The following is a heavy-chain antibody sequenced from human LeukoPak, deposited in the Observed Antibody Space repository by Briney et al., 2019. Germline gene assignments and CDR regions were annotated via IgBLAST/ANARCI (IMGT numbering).Heavy chain of an antibody. CDR2: ISGSGGST. V-gene: IGHV3-23*01. J-gene: IGHJ4*02. CDR1: GFTFSSYA. CDR3: AKRGSSSGRANNYFDY. D-gene: IGHD6-19*01. Sequence: ETGGSLRLSCAASGFTFSSYAMSWVRQAPGKGLEWVSAISGSGGSTYYADSVKGRFTISRDNSKNTLYLQMNSLRAEDTAVYYCAKRGSSSGRANNYFDYWGQGTLVTVSS.